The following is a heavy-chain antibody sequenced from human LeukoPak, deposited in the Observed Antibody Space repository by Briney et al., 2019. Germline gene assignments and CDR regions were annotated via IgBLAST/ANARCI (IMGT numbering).Heavy chain of an antibody. CDR3: ATRRTSFSGFDY. V-gene: IGHV4-38-2*02. CDR2: IYHSGST. CDR1: GDSISSGDYY. Sequence: SETLSLTCTVSGDSISSGDYYWSWIRQPPGKGLEWIGSIYHSGSTYYNPSLKSRVTISVDTSKNQFSLKLSSVTAADTAVYYCATRRTSFSGFDYWGQGTLVTVSS. D-gene: IGHD2-2*01. J-gene: IGHJ4*02.